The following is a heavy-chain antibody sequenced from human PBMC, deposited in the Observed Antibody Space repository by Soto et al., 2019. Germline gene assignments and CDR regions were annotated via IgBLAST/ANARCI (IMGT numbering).Heavy chain of an antibody. CDR1: GGSISNYY. J-gene: IGHJ4*02. V-gene: IGHV4-59*08. Sequence: PSETLSLTCPVAGGSISNYYLSWIRQPPAKGLEWIGYIYYSGSTNYNPSLKSRVTISVDSSKNQFSLRLSSVTAADTAVYYCARHRPYSSPFYFDSWGQGTLVTVSS. D-gene: IGHD2-15*01. CDR2: IYYSGST. CDR3: ARHRPYSSPFYFDS.